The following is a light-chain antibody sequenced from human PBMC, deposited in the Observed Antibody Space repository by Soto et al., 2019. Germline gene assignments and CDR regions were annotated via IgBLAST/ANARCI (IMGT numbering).Light chain of an antibody. Sequence: QSAPTQPASVSGSPGQSITISCTGTSSDVGGYNYVSWYQQHPGKAPKIMIYDVSNRPSGVSNRFSGSKSGNTASRTISGLQAEDEADYYCISYTSSSTVIFGGGTKLTVL. CDR1: SSDVGGYNY. CDR3: ISYTSSSTVI. CDR2: DVS. J-gene: IGLJ2*01. V-gene: IGLV2-14*01.